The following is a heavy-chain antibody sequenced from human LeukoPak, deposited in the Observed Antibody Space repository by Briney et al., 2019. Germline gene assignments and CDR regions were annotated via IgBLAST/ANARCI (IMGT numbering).Heavy chain of an antibody. CDR3: ARDAPGNTALDY. D-gene: IGHD5-18*01. V-gene: IGHV3-74*01. CDR2: INGYGSST. J-gene: IGHJ4*02. CDR1: GFTFVSYW. Sequence: GGSLRLSCAASGFTFVSYWMHWVRQAPGKGLVWVSRINGYGSSTDFADSVKGRLTISRDNAKNTLYLQMNSLRAEDTAVYYCARDAPGNTALDYWGQGTLVTVSS.